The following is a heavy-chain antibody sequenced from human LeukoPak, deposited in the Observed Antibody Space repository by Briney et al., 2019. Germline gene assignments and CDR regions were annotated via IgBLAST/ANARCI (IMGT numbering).Heavy chain of an antibody. V-gene: IGHV1-2*02. CDR1: GYTFIGYY. CDR3: ARDRRQNYYDSDVQDH. D-gene: IGHD3-22*01. Sequence: GASVKVSCKASGYTFIGYYMHWVRQVPGQGLEWVGWINPKSGGTDYAQKFQGRATMTTDTSISTAYMELSRLRSDDTAVYYCARDRRQNYYDSDVQDHWGQGTLVTVSS. CDR2: INPKSGGT. J-gene: IGHJ4*02.